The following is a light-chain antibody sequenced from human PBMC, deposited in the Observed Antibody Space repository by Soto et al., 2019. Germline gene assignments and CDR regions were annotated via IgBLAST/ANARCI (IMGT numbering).Light chain of an antibody. CDR2: GAS. CDR1: QTVASN. V-gene: IGKV3-15*01. J-gene: IGKJ2*01. Sequence: EIVMTQSPASLSVSPGDGATLSCRASQTVASNLAWYQQKPGQGPRLLIHGASTRAAGVPARFSGSGSGTDFTRTSSSLQSEDFAAYYCQQYHNWPPQYAFGQGTKLQIK. CDR3: QQYHNWPPQYA.